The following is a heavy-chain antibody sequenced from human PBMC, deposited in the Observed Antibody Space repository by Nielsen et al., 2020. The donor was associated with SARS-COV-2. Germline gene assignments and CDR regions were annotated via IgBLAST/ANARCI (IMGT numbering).Heavy chain of an antibody. CDR2: IYYSGST. Sequence: SETLSLTCTVSGGSISSYYWSWIRQHPGKGLEWIGYIYYSGSTYYNPSLKSRVTISVDTSKNQFSLKLSSVTAADTAVYYCARRFTDTIFGANNYYFDYWGQGTLVTVSS. D-gene: IGHD3-3*01. CDR1: GGSISSYY. CDR3: ARRFTDTIFGANNYYFDY. J-gene: IGHJ4*02. V-gene: IGHV4-59*06.